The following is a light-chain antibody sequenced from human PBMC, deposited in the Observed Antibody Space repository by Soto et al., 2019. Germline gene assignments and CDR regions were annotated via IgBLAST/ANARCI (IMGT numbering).Light chain of an antibody. J-gene: IGLJ3*02. Sequence: QSALAQPRSVSGSPGQSVTISCTGTNSDVGGYNFVSWYQQLPGKAPKLMISAVSQRPSGVPDRFSGSKSGNTASLTISGLQADDGADYFCCSYTASDIWVFGGGTKVTVL. CDR3: CSYTASDIWV. V-gene: IGLV2-11*01. CDR1: NSDVGGYNF. CDR2: AVS.